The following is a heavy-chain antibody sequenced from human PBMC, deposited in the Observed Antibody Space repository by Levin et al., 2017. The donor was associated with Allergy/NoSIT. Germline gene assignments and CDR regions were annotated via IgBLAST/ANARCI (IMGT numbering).Heavy chain of an antibody. CDR1: GFSFRDYW. J-gene: IGHJ3*02. CDR2: VNEDGSQK. V-gene: IGHV3-7*03. Sequence: GGSLRLSCAAAGFSFRDYWMTWVRQTPGRGLEWVANVNEDGSQKYYLDSVKGRFTISRNNAKDSVDLQMDYLRDDDTAVYYCARQLRGNSAYDAFDIWGHGTMVTFSS. D-gene: IGHD5-12*01. CDR3: ARQLRGNSAYDAFDI.